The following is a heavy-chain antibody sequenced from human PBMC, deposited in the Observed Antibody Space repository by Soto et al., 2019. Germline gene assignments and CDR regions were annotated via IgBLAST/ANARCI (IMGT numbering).Heavy chain of an antibody. V-gene: IGHV4-59*01. D-gene: IGHD6-13*01. Sequence: SETLSLTCTVSGGSLSSYYWSWIRQPPGKGLEWIGYIYYSGSTNYNPSLKSRVTISVDTSKNQFSLKLSSVTAADTAVYYCARGSGAAARKLNFDYWGQGTLVTVSS. CDR2: IYYSGST. CDR1: GGSLSSYY. CDR3: ARGSGAAARKLNFDY. J-gene: IGHJ4*02.